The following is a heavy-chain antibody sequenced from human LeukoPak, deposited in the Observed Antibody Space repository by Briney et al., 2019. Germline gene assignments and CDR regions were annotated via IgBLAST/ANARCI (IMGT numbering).Heavy chain of an antibody. D-gene: IGHD3-22*01. V-gene: IGHV1-2*02. J-gene: IGHJ4*02. CDR1: GYTFTGYY. Sequence: ASVKVSCKASGYTFTGYYMHWVRQAPGQGLEWMGWINPYSVGTNYAQKFQGRVTMTRDTSISTAYMELSRLRSDDTAVYYCARDNGYYYDSSGYYPPEYYFDYWGQGTLVTVSS. CDR3: ARDNGYYYDSSGYYPPEYYFDY. CDR2: INPYSVGT.